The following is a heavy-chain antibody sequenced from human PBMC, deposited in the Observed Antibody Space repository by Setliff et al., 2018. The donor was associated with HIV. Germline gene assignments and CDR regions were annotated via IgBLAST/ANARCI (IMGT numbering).Heavy chain of an antibody. J-gene: IGHJ3*02. CDR1: GYTFTSYY. V-gene: IGHV1-46*01. CDR3: ARDYFDSSAYHYGFGAFDI. CDR2: INPSGGSA. Sequence: ASVKVSCKASGYTFTSYYLHWVRQAPGQGLEWMGMINPSGGSASYAQKFQGRVTMSRDTSTSTVYMELSSLRSEDTAVYSCARDYFDSSAYHYGFGAFDIWGQGTMVTVSS. D-gene: IGHD3-22*01.